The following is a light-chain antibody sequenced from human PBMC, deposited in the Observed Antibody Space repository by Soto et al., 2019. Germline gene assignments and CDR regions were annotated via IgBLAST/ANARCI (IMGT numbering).Light chain of an antibody. CDR2: EVS. CDR3: SSYGGSNTVV. V-gene: IGLV2-8*01. CDR1: SSDVGGYKY. J-gene: IGLJ2*01. Sequence: QSALTQPPSASGSPGQSVTISCTGSSSDVGGYKYVSWYQQHPGKAPKLMIYEVSKRPSGVPDRLSGSKSGNTASLTVSGLQDEEEADYYCSSYGGSNTVVFGAGTKLTVL.